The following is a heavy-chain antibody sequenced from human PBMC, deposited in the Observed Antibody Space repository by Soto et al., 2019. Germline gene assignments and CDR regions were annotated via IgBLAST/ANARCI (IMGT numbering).Heavy chain of an antibody. D-gene: IGHD1-1*01. CDR3: ARTGTTSLAYAFDI. V-gene: IGHV1-69*02. Sequence: QVQLVQSGAEVKKPGSSVKVSCKASGGTFSSYTISWVRQAPGQGLEWMGRIIPILGIANYAQKFQGRVTITADKSTSTAYMELSSLRSEDTVVYYCARTGTTSLAYAFDIWGQGTMVTVSS. J-gene: IGHJ3*02. CDR1: GGTFSSYT. CDR2: IIPILGIA.